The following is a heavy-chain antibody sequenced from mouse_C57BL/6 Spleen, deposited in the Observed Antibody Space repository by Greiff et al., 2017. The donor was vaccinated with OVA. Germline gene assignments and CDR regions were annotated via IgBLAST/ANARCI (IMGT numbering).Heavy chain of an antibody. D-gene: IGHD1-1*01. CDR1: GFTFTDYY. V-gene: IGHV7-3*01. CDR3: ARGALVALRAMDY. J-gene: IGHJ4*01. CDR2: IRNKANGYTT. Sequence: EVKLVESGGGLVQPGGSLSLSCAASGFTFTDYYMSWVRQPPGKALEWLGFIRNKANGYTTEYSASVKGRFTISRDNSQSILYLQMNALRAEDSATYYCARGALVALRAMDYWGQGTSVTVSS.